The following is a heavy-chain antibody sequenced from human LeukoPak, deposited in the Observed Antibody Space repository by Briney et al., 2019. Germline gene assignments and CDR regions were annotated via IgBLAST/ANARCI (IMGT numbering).Heavy chain of an antibody. CDR1: GFTFSSYW. CDR3: ARVRGRSSGYYYLDY. Sequence: GGSLRLSCAASGFTFSSYWMSWVRQAPGKGLEWVANIKQDGSEKYYVDSVKGRFTISRDNAKNSLYLQMNSLRAEDTAVYYCARVRGRSSGYYYLDYWGQGTLVTVSS. J-gene: IGHJ4*02. CDR2: IKQDGSEK. V-gene: IGHV3-7*03. D-gene: IGHD3-22*01.